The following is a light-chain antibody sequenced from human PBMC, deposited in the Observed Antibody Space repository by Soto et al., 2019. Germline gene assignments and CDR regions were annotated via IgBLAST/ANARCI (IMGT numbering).Light chain of an antibody. CDR2: GAS. CDR1: QSVNSN. J-gene: IGKJ1*01. CDR3: QQYNNWHPWT. Sequence: EILITQSPATLSVSPGERATLSCRASQSVNSNLAWYQQKPGQSPSLLIYGASTRANGIPARFSGSESGTEFTLAISSLQSQDFAAYYCQQYNNWHPWTFGQGTKVDIK. V-gene: IGKV3-15*01.